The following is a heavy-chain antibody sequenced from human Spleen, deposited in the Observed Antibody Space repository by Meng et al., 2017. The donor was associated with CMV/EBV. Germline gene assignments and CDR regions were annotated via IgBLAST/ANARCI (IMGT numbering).Heavy chain of an antibody. Sequence: IRYYWGWIRQPPGKGLEWIGNIYYSGSTYYNPSLKSRVTISVDTSKNQFSLRLTSVTAADTAVYYCARTYYYGSGTYRREPGFDYWGQGTLVTVSS. CDR2: IYYSGST. V-gene: IGHV4-39*01. CDR3: ARTYYYGSGTYRREPGFDY. CDR1: IRYY. J-gene: IGHJ4*02. D-gene: IGHD3-10*01.